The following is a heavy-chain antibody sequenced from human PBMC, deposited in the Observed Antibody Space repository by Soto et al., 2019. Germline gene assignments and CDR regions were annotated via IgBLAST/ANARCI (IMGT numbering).Heavy chain of an antibody. V-gene: IGHV1-69*13. D-gene: IGHD3-3*02. Sequence: ASVKVSCKASGGTFSSYAISWVRQAPGQGLEWMGGIIPIFGTANYAQKFQGRVTITADESTSTAYMELSSLRSEDTAVYYCASRIRRDAFDIWGQGTMVTVSS. CDR3: ASRIRRDAFDI. J-gene: IGHJ3*02. CDR2: IIPIFGTA. CDR1: GGTFSSYA.